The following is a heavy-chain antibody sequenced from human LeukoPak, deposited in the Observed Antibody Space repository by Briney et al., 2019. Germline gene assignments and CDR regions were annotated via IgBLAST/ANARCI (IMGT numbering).Heavy chain of an antibody. Sequence: GGSLRLSCAASGFTFSSYWMTWIRQAPGKGLEWVANIKQDGSEKYYVDSVKGRFTISRDNAKNSPYLQMNSPRAEDTAVYYCARDTGGGYSCYDCWGQGTLVTVSS. J-gene: IGHJ4*02. V-gene: IGHV3-7*01. CDR2: IKQDGSEK. D-gene: IGHD5-18*01. CDR3: ARDTGGGYSCYDC. CDR1: GFTFSSYW.